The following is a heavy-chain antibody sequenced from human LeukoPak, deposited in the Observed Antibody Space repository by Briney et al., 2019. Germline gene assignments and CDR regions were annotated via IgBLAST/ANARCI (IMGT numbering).Heavy chain of an antibody. CDR3: ARFTWLRPNDAFDI. Sequence: ASVKVSCKASGYTFTSYGISWVRQAPGQGLEWMGWISAYNGNTNYAQKLQGRVTMTTDTSTSTAYMELRSLRSDDTAVYYCARFTWLRPNDAFDIWGQGTMVTVSS. CDR1: GYTFTSYG. J-gene: IGHJ3*02. V-gene: IGHV1-18*01. D-gene: IGHD3-16*01. CDR2: ISAYNGNT.